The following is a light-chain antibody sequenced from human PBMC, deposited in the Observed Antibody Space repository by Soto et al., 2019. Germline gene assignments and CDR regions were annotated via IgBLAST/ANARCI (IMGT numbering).Light chain of an antibody. CDR2: AAS. CDR3: RQSYTVPYT. J-gene: IGKJ2*01. CDR1: QSISGY. V-gene: IGKV1-39*01. Sequence: DIQMTQSPSSLSASVGDRVTITCRASQSISGYLSWYYQRPGKAPKLLISAASTLQSGVPSRFSGSGSGTDFTLTISSLQPADSATYYCRQSYTVPYTFGQGTKLEVK.